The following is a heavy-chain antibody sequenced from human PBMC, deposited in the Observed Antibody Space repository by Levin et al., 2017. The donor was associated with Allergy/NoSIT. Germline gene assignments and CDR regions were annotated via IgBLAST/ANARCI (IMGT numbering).Heavy chain of an antibody. Sequence: GGSLRLSCAASGFTFSSYSMNWVRQAPGKGLEWVSSISSSSSYIYYADSVKGRFTISRDNAKNSLYLQMNSLRAEDTAVYYCARDNWDIIRRAFDIWGQGTMVTVSS. J-gene: IGHJ3*02. V-gene: IGHV3-21*01. CDR1: GFTFSSYS. CDR3: ARDNWDIIRRAFDI. D-gene: IGHD1/OR15-1a*01. CDR2: ISSSSSYI.